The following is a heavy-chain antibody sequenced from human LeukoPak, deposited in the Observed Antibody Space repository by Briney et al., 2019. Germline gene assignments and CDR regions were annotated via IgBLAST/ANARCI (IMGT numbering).Heavy chain of an antibody. Sequence: PGGSLRLSCAASGFTFSSYGMHWVRQAPGKGLEWVAFIRYDGSNKYYADSVKGRFTISRDNSKNTLYLQMNSLRAEDTAVYYCAKDQFSEGGYFDYWGQGTLVTVSS. CDR2: IRYDGSNK. J-gene: IGHJ4*02. V-gene: IGHV3-30*02. CDR1: GFTFSSYG. D-gene: IGHD1-26*01. CDR3: AKDQFSEGGYFDY.